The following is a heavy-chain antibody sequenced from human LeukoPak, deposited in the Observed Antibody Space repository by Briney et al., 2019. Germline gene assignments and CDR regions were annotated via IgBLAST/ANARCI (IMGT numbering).Heavy chain of an antibody. CDR2: ISSSSSYI. CDR3: ARQGSGGNNYYFDY. J-gene: IGHJ4*02. D-gene: IGHD4-23*01. CDR1: GFTFSSYS. V-gene: IGHV3-21*01. Sequence: GGSLRLSCAASGFTFSSYSMNWVRQAPGKGLEWVSSISSSSSYIYYADSVKGRFTISRDNAKNSLYLQMNSLRAEDTAVYYCARQGSGGNNYYFDYWGQGTLVTVPS.